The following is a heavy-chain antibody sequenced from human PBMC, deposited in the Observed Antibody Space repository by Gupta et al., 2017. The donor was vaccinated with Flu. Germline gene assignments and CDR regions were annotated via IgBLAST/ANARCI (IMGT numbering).Heavy chain of an antibody. D-gene: IGHD1-26*01. CDR1: GVPISSSSYY. CDR2: IYYSGST. CDR3: ARSGIVGATNHFDY. V-gene: IGHV4-39*01. J-gene: IGHJ4*02. Sequence: QLQLHESGPGAGEPAETLFLSCPVSGVPISSSSYYWGRIRQPPGKGLEWIGSIYYSGSTYYNPSLKSRVTISVDTSKNQFSLKLSSVTAADTAVYYCARSGIVGATNHFDYWGQGTLVTVSS.